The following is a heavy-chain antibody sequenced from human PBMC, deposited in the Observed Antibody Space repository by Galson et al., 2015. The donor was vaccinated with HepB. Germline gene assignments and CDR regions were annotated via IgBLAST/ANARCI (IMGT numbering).Heavy chain of an antibody. CDR2: ISSGSSTI. CDR3: ARSGDTGYSSGWYGYYFDY. D-gene: IGHD6-19*01. V-gene: IGHV3-48*04. Sequence: SLRLSCAASGFTFSDYNMNWVRQAPGKGLEWVLHISSGSSTIYYADSVKGRFTISRDNAKNSLYLQMNSLRAEDTAVYYCARSGDTGYSSGWYGYYFDYWGQGTLVTVSS. CDR1: GFTFSDYN. J-gene: IGHJ4*02.